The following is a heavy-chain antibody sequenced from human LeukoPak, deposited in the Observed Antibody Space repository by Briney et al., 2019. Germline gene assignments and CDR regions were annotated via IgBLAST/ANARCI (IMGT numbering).Heavy chain of an antibody. V-gene: IGHV3-23*01. D-gene: IGHD1-26*01. CDR2: ISGNGGST. J-gene: IGHJ3*02. CDR1: GFTFSSYG. CDR3: ARYWDPRVRTFDI. Sequence: GGSLRLSCAASGFTFSSYGMSWVRQAPGKGLEWVSLISGNGGSTAYADSVRGRFTISRDNSKNTLYLQMNSLRAEDTAVYYCARYWDPRVRTFDIWGQGTVVTVS.